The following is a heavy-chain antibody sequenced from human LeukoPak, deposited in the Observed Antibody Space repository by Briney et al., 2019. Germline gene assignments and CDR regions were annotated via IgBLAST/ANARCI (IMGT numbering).Heavy chain of an antibody. CDR1: GFTFSSYG. Sequence: GGSLRLSCAASGFTFSSYGIHWVRQAPGKGLEWVAVISYDGSNKYYADSVKGRFTISRDNSKNTLYLQMNSLRAEDTAVYYCAKDIRGKTPFYYYYGMDVWGQGTTVTVSS. J-gene: IGHJ6*02. V-gene: IGHV3-30*18. CDR3: AKDIRGKTPFYYYYGMDV. D-gene: IGHD2-2*02. CDR2: ISYDGSNK.